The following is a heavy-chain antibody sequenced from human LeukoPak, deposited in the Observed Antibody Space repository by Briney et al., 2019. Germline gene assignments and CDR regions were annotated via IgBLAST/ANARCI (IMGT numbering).Heavy chain of an antibody. CDR3: ARDYYDSSGYYNWFDP. J-gene: IGHJ5*02. CDR2: IYYSGST. CDR1: GGSISSSSYY. D-gene: IGHD3-22*01. V-gene: IGHV4-61*01. Sequence: SETLSLTCTVSGGSISSSSYYWSWIRQPPGQGLEWIGYIYYSGSTNYNPSLKSRVTISVDTSKNQFSLKLSSVTAADTAVYYCARDYYDSSGYYNWFDPWGQGTLVTVSS.